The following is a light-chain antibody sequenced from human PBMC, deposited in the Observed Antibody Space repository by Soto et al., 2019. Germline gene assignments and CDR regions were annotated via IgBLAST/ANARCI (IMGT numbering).Light chain of an antibody. CDR3: QTWGTGIHV. J-gene: IGLJ3*02. CDR2: LNSDGSH. V-gene: IGLV4-69*01. CDR1: SGHSSYA. Sequence: QPVLTQSPSASASLGASVKLTCTLSSGHSSYAIAWHQQQPEKGPRYLMKLNSDGSHSKGDGIPDRFSGSSSGAERYLTIYSLQCDDVADYYCQTWGTGIHVFGGGPKLTLL.